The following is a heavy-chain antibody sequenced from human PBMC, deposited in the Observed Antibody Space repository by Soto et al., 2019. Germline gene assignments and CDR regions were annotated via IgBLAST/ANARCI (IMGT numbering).Heavy chain of an antibody. CDR3: ARDHPLNSYYGMDV. V-gene: IGHV3-33*01. CDR1: GFTFSSYG. CDR2: IWYDGSNK. Sequence: GGSLRLSCAASGFTFSSYGMHWVRQAPGKGLEWVAVIWYDGSNKYYADSVKGRSTISRDNSKNTLYLQMNSLRAEDTAVYYCARDHPLNSYYGMDVWGQGTTVTVSS. J-gene: IGHJ6*02.